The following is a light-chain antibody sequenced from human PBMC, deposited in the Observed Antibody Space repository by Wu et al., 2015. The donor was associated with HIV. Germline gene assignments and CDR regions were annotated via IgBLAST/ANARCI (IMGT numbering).Light chain of an antibody. J-gene: IGKJ1*01. Sequence: DIQVTQSPSSLSASLGDRVTITCRTSHDVSNYLAWYQQKPGKVPQVLIYSASTLQSGVPSRFSGSGSGTNFALTISSLQPEDVATYYCQXYYTTLWTFGQGTKVEIK. CDR1: HDVSNY. CDR3: QXYYTTLWT. V-gene: IGKV1-27*01. CDR2: SAS.